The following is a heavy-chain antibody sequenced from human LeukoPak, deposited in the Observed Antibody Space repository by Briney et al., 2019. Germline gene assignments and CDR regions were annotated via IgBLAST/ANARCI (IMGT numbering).Heavy chain of an antibody. CDR3: ARIYPDYHYNTRGGYFDY. CDR1: GYTFTSYA. J-gene: IGHJ4*02. D-gene: IGHD5-12*01. CDR2: INAGNGNT. Sequence: ASVKVSCKASGYTFTSYAMHWVRQAPGQRLEWMGWINAGNGNTKYSQKLQGRVTMTTDTSTSTACMELRSLGSDDTAVYYCARIYPDYHYNTRGGYFDYWGQGTLVTVSS. V-gene: IGHV1-3*01.